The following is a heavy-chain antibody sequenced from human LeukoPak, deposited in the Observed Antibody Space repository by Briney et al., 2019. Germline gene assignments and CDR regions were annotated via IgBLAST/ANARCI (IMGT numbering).Heavy chain of an antibody. Sequence: SETLSLTCAVYGGSFSGYYWSWIRQPPGKGLGWIGEINHSGSTNYNPSLKSRVTISVDTSKNQFSLKLSSVTAADTAVYYCARENMGYYYDSSPRAYAFDIWGQGTMVTVSS. J-gene: IGHJ3*02. CDR3: ARENMGYYYDSSPRAYAFDI. CDR1: GGSFSGYY. D-gene: IGHD3-22*01. V-gene: IGHV4-34*01. CDR2: INHSGST.